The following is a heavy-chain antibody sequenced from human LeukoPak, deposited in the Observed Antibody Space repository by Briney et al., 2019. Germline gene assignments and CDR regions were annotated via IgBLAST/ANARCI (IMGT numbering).Heavy chain of an antibody. J-gene: IGHJ4*02. Sequence: GGSLRLSCAAAGFTFSSYAMSWVRQAPGEGLEWVSAISARGGRTFFTASVKGRITISRDNAKNSMYLQMNSLRVDDTAVCYCARDRGYSSFDYWGQGTLVTVSS. CDR1: GFTFSSYA. D-gene: IGHD4-23*01. V-gene: IGHV3-23*01. CDR2: ISARGGRT. CDR3: ARDRGYSSFDY.